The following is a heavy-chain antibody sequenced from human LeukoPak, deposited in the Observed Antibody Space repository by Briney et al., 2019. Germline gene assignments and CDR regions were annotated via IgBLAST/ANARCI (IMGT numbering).Heavy chain of an antibody. CDR2: IWYDGSNK. Sequence: PGGSLRLSCAASGFTFSSYGMHWVRQAPGKGLEWVAVIWYDGSNKYYADSVKGRFTISRDNSKNTLYLQMNSLRADDTAVYYCARVQWELLYPDYWGQGTLVTVSS. CDR3: ARVQWELLYPDY. J-gene: IGHJ4*02. V-gene: IGHV3-33*01. D-gene: IGHD1-26*01. CDR1: GFTFSSYG.